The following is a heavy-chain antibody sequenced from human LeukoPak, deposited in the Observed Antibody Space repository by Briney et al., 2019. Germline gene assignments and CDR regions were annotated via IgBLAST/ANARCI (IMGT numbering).Heavy chain of an antibody. D-gene: IGHD5/OR15-5a*01. J-gene: IGHJ4*02. Sequence: EAGGSLRLSCAASGFIFSDYYMSWISQAPGKGLEWISYISSSSSYTNYVDSVKGRFTISRDNAKNSLYLQMNSLRAEDTAVYYCARAVSVSSYYFDCWGQGTLVAVSS. CDR2: ISSSSSYT. V-gene: IGHV3-11*05. CDR1: GFIFSDYY. CDR3: ARAVSVSSYYFDC.